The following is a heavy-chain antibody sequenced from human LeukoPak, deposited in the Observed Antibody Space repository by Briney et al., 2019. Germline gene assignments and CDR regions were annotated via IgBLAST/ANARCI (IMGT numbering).Heavy chain of an antibody. Sequence: ASVKVSCKASGYTFTGYYMHWVRQAPGQGLEWMGRINPNSGGTNYAQKFQGRVTMTRDTSISTAYMELSRLRSDDTAVYYCARVVVAATNNWFDPWGQGTLVTVSS. CDR2: INPNSGGT. D-gene: IGHD2-15*01. CDR1: GYTFTGYY. J-gene: IGHJ5*02. V-gene: IGHV1-2*06. CDR3: ARVVVAATNNWFDP.